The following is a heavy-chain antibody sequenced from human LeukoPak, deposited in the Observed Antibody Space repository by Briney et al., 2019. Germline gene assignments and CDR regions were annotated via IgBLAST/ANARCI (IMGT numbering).Heavy chain of an antibody. Sequence: PGGSLRLSCAASGFTLSSYAMSWVRQAPGKGLEWVSAISGGSTYYADSVKGRFTISRENSKNTLYLQMNSLRAEDTAVYYCAKDLSVVPAAMFHYYYYYGMDVWGQGTTVTVSS. CDR2: ISGGST. J-gene: IGHJ6*02. D-gene: IGHD2-2*01. CDR3: AKDLSVVPAAMFHYYYYYGMDV. CDR1: GFTLSSYA. V-gene: IGHV3-23*01.